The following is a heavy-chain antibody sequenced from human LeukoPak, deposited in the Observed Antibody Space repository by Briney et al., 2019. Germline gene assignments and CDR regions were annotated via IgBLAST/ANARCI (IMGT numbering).Heavy chain of an antibody. Sequence: SETLSLTCTVSGGSISSYYWSWIRKPPGKGLEWIGYIYYSGSTNYNPSLKSRVTISVDTSKNQFSLKLSSVTAADTAVYYCARSYSSGWGKWVYFDYWGQGTLVTVSS. D-gene: IGHD6-19*01. CDR1: GGSISSYY. CDR2: IYYSGST. CDR3: ARSYSSGWGKWVYFDY. V-gene: IGHV4-59*08. J-gene: IGHJ4*02.